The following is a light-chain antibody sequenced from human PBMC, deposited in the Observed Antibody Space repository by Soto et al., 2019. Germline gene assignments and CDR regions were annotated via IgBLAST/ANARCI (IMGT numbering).Light chain of an antibody. J-gene: IGLJ1*01. CDR3: SSYAGSSTYV. Sequence: QSALTQPPSASGSPGQSVTISCTGTSSDVGGYDYVSWYQPHPGKAPKLMIYEVSKRPSGVPDRFSGSKSGNAASLTVSGLQAEDEADYYCSSYAGSSTYVFGTGTRSPS. CDR1: SSDVGGYDY. CDR2: EVS. V-gene: IGLV2-8*01.